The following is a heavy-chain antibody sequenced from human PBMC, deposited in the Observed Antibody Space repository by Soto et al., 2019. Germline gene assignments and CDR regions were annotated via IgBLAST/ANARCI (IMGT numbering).Heavy chain of an antibody. Sequence: EVQLLESGGGLVQPGGSLRLSCAASGFTFSSYAMSWVRQAPGKGLEWVSAISGSGGSTYYADSVKGRFTISRDNSKNTLYLQMNSLRAEDTAVYYCANVAGYYASGSYYYFDYWGQGTLVTVSS. CDR1: GFTFSSYA. CDR2: ISGSGGST. CDR3: ANVAGYYASGSYYYFDY. J-gene: IGHJ4*02. D-gene: IGHD3-10*01. V-gene: IGHV3-23*01.